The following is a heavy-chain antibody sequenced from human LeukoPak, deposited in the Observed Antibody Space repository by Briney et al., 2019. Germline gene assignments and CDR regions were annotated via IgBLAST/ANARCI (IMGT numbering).Heavy chain of an antibody. J-gene: IGHJ4*02. V-gene: IGHV3-20*04. CDR3: ARLYDGSAYHADHFDY. CDR1: GFTFDDYG. D-gene: IGHD3-22*01. CDR2: INWNGGST. Sequence: GGSPRLSCEASGFTFDDYGVSGVRQAPGRGLEWVSDINWNGGSTGYVDSVKGRFTIARDNAKNSLYLQMNSLRAEDTAVYYCARLYDGSAYHADHFDYWGQGTLVIVSS.